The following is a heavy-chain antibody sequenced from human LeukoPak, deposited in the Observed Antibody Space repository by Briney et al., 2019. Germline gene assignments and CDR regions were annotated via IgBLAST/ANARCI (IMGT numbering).Heavy chain of an antibody. V-gene: IGHV1-3*01. D-gene: IGHD2-2*01. Sequence: ASVKVSCKASGYTFTGYYMHWVRQAPGQRLEWMGWINAGNGNTKYSQKFQGRVTITRDTSASTAYMELGSLRSEDTAVYYCARRYCSGTSCYSPLDYWGQGTLVTVSS. CDR3: ARRYCSGTSCYSPLDY. CDR2: INAGNGNT. J-gene: IGHJ4*02. CDR1: GYTFTGYY.